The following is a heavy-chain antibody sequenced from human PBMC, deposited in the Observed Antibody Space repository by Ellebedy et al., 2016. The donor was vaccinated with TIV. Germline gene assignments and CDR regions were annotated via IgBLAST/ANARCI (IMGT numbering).Heavy chain of an antibody. CDR1: GFTFSSYW. CDR2: INSDGSST. V-gene: IGHV3-74*01. Sequence: GGSLRLXXAASGFTFSSYWMHWVRQAPGKGLVWVSRINSDGSSTSYADSVKGRFTISRDNAKNTLYLQMNSLRAEDTAVYYCARDRSSGWYEVFSPFDYWGQGTLVTVSS. J-gene: IGHJ4*02. CDR3: ARDRSSGWYEVFSPFDY. D-gene: IGHD6-19*01.